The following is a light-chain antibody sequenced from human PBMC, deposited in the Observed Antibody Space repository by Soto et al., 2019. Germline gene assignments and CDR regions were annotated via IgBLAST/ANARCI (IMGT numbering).Light chain of an antibody. CDR2: DAS. V-gene: IGKV3-20*01. J-gene: IGKJ4*01. Sequence: IGITRSRGPPSVSPGERRPPSCQASQTVRNKYLAWYQQKPGQAPRLLIYDASSRATGIPDRFSGGGSGTDFTLTISRLEHEDFAVYYCQQFSSYPLTFCGGTKVDIK. CDR1: QTVRNKY. CDR3: QQFSSYPLT.